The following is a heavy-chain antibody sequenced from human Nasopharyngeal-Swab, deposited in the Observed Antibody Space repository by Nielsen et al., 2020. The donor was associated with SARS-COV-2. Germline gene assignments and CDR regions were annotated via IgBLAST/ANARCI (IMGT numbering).Heavy chain of an antibody. Sequence: GESLKISCAASGFTFSSYAMHWVRQAPGKGLEYVSAISSNGGSTYYANSVKGRFTISRDNSKNTLYLQMGSLRAEDMAVYYCASGTVAATPYYYGMDVWGQGTTVTVSS. D-gene: IGHD2-15*01. V-gene: IGHV3-64*01. CDR2: ISSNGGST. CDR1: GFTFSSYA. CDR3: ASGTVAATPYYYGMDV. J-gene: IGHJ6*02.